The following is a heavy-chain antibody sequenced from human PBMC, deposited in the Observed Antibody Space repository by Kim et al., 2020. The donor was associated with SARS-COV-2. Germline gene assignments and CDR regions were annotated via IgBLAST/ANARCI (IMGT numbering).Heavy chain of an antibody. J-gene: IGHJ6*01. CDR3: RRALARYVRSTAFTVPNYG. D-gene: IGHD2-2*01. V-gene: IGHV4-34*01. Sequence: SETLSLTCAVYGGSFSGYYWSWIRQPPGKGLEWIGEINHSGSTNYNPSLKSRVTTSIDTSKNQFSLMLSSFPAPDTAVIYLRRALARYVRSTAFTVPNYG. CDR1: GGSFSGYY. CDR2: INHSGST.